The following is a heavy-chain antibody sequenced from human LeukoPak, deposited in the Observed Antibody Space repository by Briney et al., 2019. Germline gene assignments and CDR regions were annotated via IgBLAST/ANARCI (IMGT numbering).Heavy chain of an antibody. CDR2: IYTSGST. CDR3: ARMGEQWLNFDY. J-gene: IGHJ4*02. Sequence: SETLSLTCTVSGGSISSYYWSWIRQPAAKGLDWIGRIYTSGSTNYNPSLKSRVTMSVDTSKNQFSLKLSSVTAADTAVYYCARMGEQWLNFDYWGQGTLVTVSS. D-gene: IGHD6-19*01. CDR1: GGSISSYY. V-gene: IGHV4-4*07.